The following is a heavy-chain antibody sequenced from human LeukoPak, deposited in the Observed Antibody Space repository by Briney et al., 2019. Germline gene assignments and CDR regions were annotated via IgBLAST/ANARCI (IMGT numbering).Heavy chain of an antibody. Sequence: GASVRVSCKASGYTFTTSDINWVRQATGQGLEWMGWLNPNSGNTAYAQKFQGRVIMTRNTSKSTAHMELSSLRSEDTAVYYCARSGSYPRRFDYWGQGTLVTVSS. J-gene: IGHJ4*02. CDR2: LNPNSGNT. V-gene: IGHV1-8*01. D-gene: IGHD1-26*01. CDR1: GYTFTTSD. CDR3: ARSGSYPRRFDY.